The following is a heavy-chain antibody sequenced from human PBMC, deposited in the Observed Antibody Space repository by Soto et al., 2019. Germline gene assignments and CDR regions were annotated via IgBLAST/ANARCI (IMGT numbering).Heavy chain of an antibody. CDR3: ARVVWNDELNNWFDP. J-gene: IGHJ5*02. CDR1: GGSISSSNW. CDR2: IYHSGST. V-gene: IGHV4-4*02. D-gene: IGHD1-1*01. Sequence: QVQLQESGPGLVEPSGTLSLTCAVSGGSISSSNWWSWVRQPPGKGLEWIGEIYHSGSTNYTPSLKSRVTISVDKSKNPFSLRLSSVTTADTAVYYCARVVWNDELNNWFDPWGQGTLVTVSS.